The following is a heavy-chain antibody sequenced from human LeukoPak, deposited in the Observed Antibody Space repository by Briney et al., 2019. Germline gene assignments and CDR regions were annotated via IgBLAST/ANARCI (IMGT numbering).Heavy chain of an antibody. J-gene: IGHJ4*02. D-gene: IGHD6-6*01. CDR3: ARREISSSSLGY. V-gene: IGHV4-39*01. CDR2: IYYSGTT. Sequence: PSETLSLTRTVSGGSISTTSTYWGWLRQPPGKGVEWIGSIYYSGTTYYNPSLKSRGTIFVDTSKIQFSLKLSSVPAADTAVYYCARREISSSSLGYWGQGTLVTVSS. CDR1: GGSISTTSTY.